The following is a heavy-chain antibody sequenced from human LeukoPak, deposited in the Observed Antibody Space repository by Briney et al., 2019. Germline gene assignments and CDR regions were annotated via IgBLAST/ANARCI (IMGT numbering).Heavy chain of an antibody. J-gene: IGHJ5*02. CDR3: ARRAGGLARNNWFDP. V-gene: IGHV3-23*01. CDR1: GFTFSSYE. CDR2: ISGSGGST. D-gene: IGHD3-16*01. Sequence: GGSLRLSCAASGFTFSSYEMNWVRQALGKGLEWVSAISGSGGSTYYADSVKGRFTISRDNSKNTLYLQMNSLRAVDTAVYYCARRAGGLARNNWFDPWGQGTLVTVSS.